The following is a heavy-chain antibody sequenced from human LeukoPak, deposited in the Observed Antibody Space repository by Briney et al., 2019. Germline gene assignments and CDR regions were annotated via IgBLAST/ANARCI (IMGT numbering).Heavy chain of an antibody. Sequence: LRLSCAASGFTFSSYWMNWVRQPAGKGLEWIGYIYYSGSTYYNPSLKSRVTISVDTSKNQFSLKLSSVTAADTAVYYCARDLGQLEPTFDYWGQGTLVTVSS. V-gene: IGHV4-30-4*08. CDR2: IYYSGST. J-gene: IGHJ4*02. CDR1: GFTFSSYW. CDR3: ARDLGQLEPTFDY. D-gene: IGHD6-6*01.